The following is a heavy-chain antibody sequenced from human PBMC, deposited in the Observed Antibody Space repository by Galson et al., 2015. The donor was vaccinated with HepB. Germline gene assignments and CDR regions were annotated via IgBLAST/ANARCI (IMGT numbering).Heavy chain of an antibody. CDR3: ARAGVYCSSTSCYQTRGSMDV. D-gene: IGHD2-2*01. V-gene: IGHV1-8*01. Sequence: SVKVSCKASGYTFTSYDINWVRQTTGQGLEWMGWMNPNSGNTGYAQKFQGRVTMTRNTSISTAYMELSSLRSKDTAVYYCARAGVYCSSTSCYQTRGSMDVWGKGTTVTVSS. J-gene: IGHJ6*03. CDR1: GYTFTSYD. CDR2: MNPNSGNT.